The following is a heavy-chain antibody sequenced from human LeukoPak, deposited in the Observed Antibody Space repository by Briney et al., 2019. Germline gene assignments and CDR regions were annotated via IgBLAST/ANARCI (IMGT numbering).Heavy chain of an antibody. J-gene: IGHJ4*02. CDR2: MNPNSGNT. CDR1: GYTFTSYD. D-gene: IGHD5-12*01. V-gene: IGHV1-8*01. Sequence: ASVKVSCKASGYTFTSYDINWVRQATGQVLEWMGWMNPNSGNTGYAQKFQGRVTMTRNTSISTAYMELSSLRSEDTAVYYCARAATIAPQDVLGYWGQGTLVTVSS. CDR3: ARAATIAPQDVLGY.